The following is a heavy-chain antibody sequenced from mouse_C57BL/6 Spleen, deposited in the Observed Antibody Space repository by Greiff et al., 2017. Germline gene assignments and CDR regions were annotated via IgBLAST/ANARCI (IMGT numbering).Heavy chain of an antibody. CDR1: GYTFTSYW. V-gene: IGHV1-5*01. CDR3: NWGGSSSGWFAY. CDR2: IYPGNSDT. D-gene: IGHD1-1*01. Sequence: VQLQQSGTVLARPGASVKMSCKTSGYTFTSYWMHWVKQRPGQGLEWIGAIYPGNSDTSYNQKFKGKAKLTAVTSASTAYMELSSLTTEVSEVDYFNWGGSSSGWFAYWGQGTLVTVSA. J-gene: IGHJ3*01.